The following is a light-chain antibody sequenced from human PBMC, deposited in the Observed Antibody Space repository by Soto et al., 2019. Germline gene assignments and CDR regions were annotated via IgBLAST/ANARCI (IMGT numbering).Light chain of an antibody. J-gene: IGKJ1*01. CDR2: AAS. V-gene: IGKV1-17*01. CDR1: QGIRND. Sequence: DIQMTQSPSSLSSSVGDRVTITCRASQGIRNDLDWYQQKPAKAPERLIYAASSLQSGVPSRCSGSGSGTEFPLTSSLLQAEDVASYCCLQYNTYPWTFGQGTKVEIK. CDR3: LQYNTYPWT.